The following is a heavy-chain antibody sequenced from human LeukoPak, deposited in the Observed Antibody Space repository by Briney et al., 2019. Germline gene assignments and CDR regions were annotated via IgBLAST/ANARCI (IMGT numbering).Heavy chain of an antibody. Sequence: ASVKVSCKASGGTFSSYAISWVRQAPGQGLEWMGGIIPIFGTANYAQKFQGRVTITADESTSTAYMELSSLRSEDTAVYYCARDPADCSSTSCYRLGLGPWGQGTLVTVSS. V-gene: IGHV1-69*13. J-gene: IGHJ5*02. CDR1: GGTFSSYA. D-gene: IGHD2-2*01. CDR3: ARDPADCSSTSCYRLGLGP. CDR2: IIPIFGTA.